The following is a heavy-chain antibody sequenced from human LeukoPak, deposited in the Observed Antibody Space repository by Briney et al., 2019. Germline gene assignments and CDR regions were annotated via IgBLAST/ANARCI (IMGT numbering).Heavy chain of an antibody. CDR3: TKIGPVSGTIDY. Sequence: GGSLRLSCVASGFTVGATDMYWVRRAPGKGLEWVAVLKHDDEIHYMDSVRGRFTISRDNSKNTLLLDMDGLRPEDTATYYCTKIGPVSGTIDYWGQGTLVTVSS. J-gene: IGHJ4*02. V-gene: IGHV3-30*18. CDR2: LKHDDEI. D-gene: IGHD1-26*01. CDR1: GFTVGATD.